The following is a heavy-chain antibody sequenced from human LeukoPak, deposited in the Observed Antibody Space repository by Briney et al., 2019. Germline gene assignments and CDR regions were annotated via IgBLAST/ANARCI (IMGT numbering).Heavy chain of an antibody. CDR2: ILYDGSNK. J-gene: IGHJ1*01. V-gene: IGHV3-30*18. D-gene: IGHD1-26*01. Sequence: PGGSLRLSCAASGFTFSSYGMHWVRQAPGKGLEWVAVILYDGSNKYYADSVKGRFTISRDNSKNTLYLQMNSLRTEDTALYYCAKGRGSYVGGYFQHWGQGTLVTVSS. CDR3: AKGRGSYVGGYFQH. CDR1: GFTFSSYG.